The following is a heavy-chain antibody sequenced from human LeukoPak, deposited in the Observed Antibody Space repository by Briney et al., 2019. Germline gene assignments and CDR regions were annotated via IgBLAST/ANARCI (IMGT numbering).Heavy chain of an antibody. CDR3: ARGRTDSSGYHEVGAFDI. J-gene: IGHJ3*02. D-gene: IGHD3-22*01. Sequence: PGGSLRLSCAASGFTFSDYYMTWIRQAPGKGLEYISYISSSGSTIDYADSVKGRFTISRDNAKKSLYLQMNSLRAEDTAVYYCARGRTDSSGYHEVGAFDIWGQGTIVTVSS. V-gene: IGHV3-11*04. CDR1: GFTFSDYY. CDR2: ISSSGSTI.